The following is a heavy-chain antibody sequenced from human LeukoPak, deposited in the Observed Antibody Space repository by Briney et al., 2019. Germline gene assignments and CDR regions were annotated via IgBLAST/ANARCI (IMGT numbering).Heavy chain of an antibody. CDR1: GGTFSSYA. V-gene: IGHV1-69*04. D-gene: IGHD4-17*01. Sequence: GASVKVSCKASGGTFSSYAISWVRQAPGQGLEWMGRIIPILGIANYAQKFQGRVTMTTDTSTSTAYMELRSLRSDDTAVYYCARYYGDYEGYYGMDVWGQGTTVTVSS. CDR2: IIPILGIA. CDR3: ARYYGDYEGYYGMDV. J-gene: IGHJ6*02.